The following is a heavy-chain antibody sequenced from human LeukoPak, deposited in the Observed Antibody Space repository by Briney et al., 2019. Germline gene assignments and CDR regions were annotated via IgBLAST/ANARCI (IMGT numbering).Heavy chain of an antibody. Sequence: GGSLRLSCAASGFTFSGSAIHWVRQPPGQGLEWVGHIRSKANNYETACAASVKGRFTISRDDSKNTAYLQMNSLKTEDTAVYYCTRHEPAIDYWGQGTLVTVSS. J-gene: IGHJ4*02. CDR1: GFTFSGSA. CDR3: TRHEPAIDY. D-gene: IGHD5-18*01. CDR2: IRSKANNYET. V-gene: IGHV3-73*01.